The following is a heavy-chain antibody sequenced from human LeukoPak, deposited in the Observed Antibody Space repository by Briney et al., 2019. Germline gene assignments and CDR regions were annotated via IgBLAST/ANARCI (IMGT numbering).Heavy chain of an antibody. J-gene: IGHJ4*02. D-gene: IGHD6-19*01. CDR1: GFTFSSHS. Sequence: GGSLRLSCAASGFTFSSHSMNWVRLAPGKGLEWVSYISSSGSTIYYADSVKGRFTISRDNAKNSLYLQMNSLRDDDTAVYYCARFPVSSGWSFDYWGQGALVTVSS. V-gene: IGHV3-48*02. CDR3: ARFPVSSGWSFDY. CDR2: ISSSGSTI.